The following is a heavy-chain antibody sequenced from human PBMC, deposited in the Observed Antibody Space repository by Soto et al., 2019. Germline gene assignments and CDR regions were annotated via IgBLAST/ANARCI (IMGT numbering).Heavy chain of an antibody. CDR1: GFTFSSYV. V-gene: IGHV3-23*01. CDR2: ISGSGDTT. D-gene: IGHD2-21*02. Sequence: EVQLLESGGGLVQPGGSLRLSCAASGFTFSSYVMSWVRQAPGKGLEWVSAISGSGDTTYYADSVKGRFTISRENSKNTLYLQMNSLRAEDTAVYYCAKDGIVVVTAINYWGQGTLVTVSS. J-gene: IGHJ4*02. CDR3: AKDGIVVVTAINY.